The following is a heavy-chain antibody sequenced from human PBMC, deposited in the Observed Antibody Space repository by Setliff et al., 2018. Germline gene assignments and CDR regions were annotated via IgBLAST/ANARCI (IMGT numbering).Heavy chain of an antibody. CDR1: GYTFTSYG. V-gene: IGHV1-18*01. CDR3: ARGEGGIAAAELFDY. D-gene: IGHD6-13*01. Sequence: ASVKVSCKASGYTFTSYGISWVRQAPGQGLEWMGWISAYNGNTNYAQKLQGRVTMTTDTSTSTAYMELRSLRSDDAAVYYCARGEGGIAAAELFDYWGQGTLVTVSS. CDR2: ISAYNGNT. J-gene: IGHJ4*02.